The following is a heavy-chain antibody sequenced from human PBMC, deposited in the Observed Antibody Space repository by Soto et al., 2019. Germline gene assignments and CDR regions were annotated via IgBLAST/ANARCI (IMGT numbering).Heavy chain of an antibody. CDR3: ARGWWGYYGSGTLGYYGMDV. D-gene: IGHD3-10*01. J-gene: IGHJ6*02. CDR2: INPNSGGT. V-gene: IGHV1-2*04. Sequence: QVQLVQSGAEVKKPGASVKVSCKASGYTFTGYYMHWVRQAPGQGLEWMGWINPNSGGTNYAQKCQGWVTITRDTSSSTAYMELSRLRSDDTAVYYCARGWWGYYGSGTLGYYGMDVWGQGTTVTVSS. CDR1: GYTFTGYY.